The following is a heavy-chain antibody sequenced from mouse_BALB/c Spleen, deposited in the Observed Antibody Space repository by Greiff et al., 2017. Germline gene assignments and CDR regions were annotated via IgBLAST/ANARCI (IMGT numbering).Heavy chain of an antibody. Sequence: QVQLKESGPGLVAPSQSLSITCTVSGFSLTSYGVHWVRQPPGKGLEWLGMIWGDGSTDYNSALKSRLSISKDNSKSQVFLKMNSLQTDDTARYYCARGSAFAYWGQGTLVTVSA. CDR3: ARGSAFAY. CDR2: IWGDGST. V-gene: IGHV2-6-7*01. D-gene: IGHD6-1*01. J-gene: IGHJ3*01. CDR1: GFSLTSYG.